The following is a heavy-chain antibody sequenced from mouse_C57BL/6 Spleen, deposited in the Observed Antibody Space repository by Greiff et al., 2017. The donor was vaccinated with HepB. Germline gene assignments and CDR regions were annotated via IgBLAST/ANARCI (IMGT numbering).Heavy chain of an antibody. CDR3: ARSPWIYYDYEWFAY. V-gene: IGHV5-17*01. Sequence: EVMLVESGGGLVKPGGSLKLSCAASGFTFSDYGMHWVRQAPEKGLEWVAYISSGSSTIYYADTVKGRFTISRDNAKNTLFLQMTSLRSEDTAMYYCARSPWIYYDYEWFAYWGQGTLVTVSA. CDR2: ISSGSSTI. CDR1: GFTFSDYG. J-gene: IGHJ3*01. D-gene: IGHD2-4*01.